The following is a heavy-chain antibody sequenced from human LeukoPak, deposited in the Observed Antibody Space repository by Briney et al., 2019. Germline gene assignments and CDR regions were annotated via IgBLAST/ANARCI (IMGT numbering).Heavy chain of an antibody. J-gene: IGHJ4*02. CDR3: ARDHPYYDSSGYQYYFDY. CDR1: GGSISSYY. V-gene: IGHV4-4*07. D-gene: IGHD3-22*01. CDR2: IYTSGST. Sequence: SETLSLTCTVSGGSISSYYWSWIRQPAGKGLEWIGRIYTSGSTNYNPSLKSRVTISVDKSKNQFSLKLSSVTAADTAVYYCARDHPYYDSSGYQYYFDYWGQGTLVTVSS.